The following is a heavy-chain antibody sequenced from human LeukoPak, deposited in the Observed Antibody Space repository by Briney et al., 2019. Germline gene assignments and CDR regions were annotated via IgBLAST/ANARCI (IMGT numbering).Heavy chain of an antibody. CDR1: GFTFSSYG. Sequence: PGGSLRLSCAASGFTFSSYGMHWVRQAPGKGLEWVAVIWYDGSNKYYADSVKGRFTISRDNSKNTLYLQMNSLRAEDTAVYYCAKDHMSFLEWLSPDYWGQGTLVTVSS. CDR3: AKDHMSFLEWLSPDY. CDR2: IWYDGSNK. V-gene: IGHV3-30*02. D-gene: IGHD3-3*01. J-gene: IGHJ4*02.